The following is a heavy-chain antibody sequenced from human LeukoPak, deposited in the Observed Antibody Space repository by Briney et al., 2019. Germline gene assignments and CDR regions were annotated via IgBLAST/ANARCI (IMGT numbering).Heavy chain of an antibody. CDR1: GFAFSNYG. D-gene: IGHD3-10*01. J-gene: IGHJ4*02. Sequence: SGGSLRLSCAASGFAFSNYGIHWVRQAPGKGLEWVAFIRYDGTIKKYADSVKGRFTISRDNSKNTLSLQMNSLRIEDTAVYYCARSTGDFGESLPDYWGQGTLVTVSS. CDR2: IRYDGTIK. V-gene: IGHV3-30*02. CDR3: ARSTGDFGESLPDY.